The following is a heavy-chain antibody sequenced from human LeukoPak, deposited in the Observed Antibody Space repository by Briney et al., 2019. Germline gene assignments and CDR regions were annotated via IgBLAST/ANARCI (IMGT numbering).Heavy chain of an antibody. Sequence: SETLSLTCAVYGGSFSGYYWSWIRQPAGKGLEWIGRIYTSGSTNYNPSLKSRVTMSVDTSKNQFSLKLSSVTAADTAVYYCARGDRWYSSSLNWFDPWGQGTLVTVSS. CDR2: IYTSGST. CDR1: GGSFSGYY. D-gene: IGHD6-13*01. V-gene: IGHV4-59*10. CDR3: ARGDRWYSSSLNWFDP. J-gene: IGHJ5*02.